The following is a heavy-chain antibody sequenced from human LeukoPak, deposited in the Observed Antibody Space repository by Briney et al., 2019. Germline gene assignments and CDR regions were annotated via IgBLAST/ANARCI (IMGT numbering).Heavy chain of an antibody. CDR1: GGSISSYY. J-gene: IGHJ4*02. CDR2: IHYSGST. CDR3: ARARYNWNYDY. V-gene: IGHV4-59*08. Sequence: SETPSLTCTVSGGSISSYYWSWIRQPPGKGLEWIGYIHYSGSTNYNPSLKSRVTISVDTSKNQFSLKLSPVTAADTAVYYCARARYNWNYDYWDQGTLVTVSS. D-gene: IGHD1-7*01.